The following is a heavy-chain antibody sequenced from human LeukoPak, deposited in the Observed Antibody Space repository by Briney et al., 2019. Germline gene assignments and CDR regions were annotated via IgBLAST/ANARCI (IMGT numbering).Heavy chain of an antibody. CDR3: ARDPTVTNFHDAFDI. Sequence: GGSLALACTASGFTFSSYWMSWIRQAPGKGLEWVATIKQDGSQKEYVESVQGRFTVSRDNAKNSLYLHMNRLRAEDTAVYYCARDPTVTNFHDAFDIWGQGTMVTVSS. CDR2: IKQDGSQK. V-gene: IGHV3-7*05. CDR1: GFTFSSYW. D-gene: IGHD4-17*01. J-gene: IGHJ3*02.